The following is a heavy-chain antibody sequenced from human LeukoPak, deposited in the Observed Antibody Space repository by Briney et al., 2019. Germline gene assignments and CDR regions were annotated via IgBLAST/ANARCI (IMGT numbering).Heavy chain of an antibody. CDR2: IYYSGST. J-gene: IGHJ4*02. V-gene: IGHV4-39*01. D-gene: IGHD3-10*01. CDR1: GGSISSSSYY. Sequence: PSETLSLTCTVSGGSISSSSYYWGWIRQPPGKGLEWIGSIYYSGSTYYNPSLKSRVTISVDTSKNQFSLKLSSVTAADTAVYYCARLMVREIDYWGQGTLVTVSS. CDR3: ARLMVREIDY.